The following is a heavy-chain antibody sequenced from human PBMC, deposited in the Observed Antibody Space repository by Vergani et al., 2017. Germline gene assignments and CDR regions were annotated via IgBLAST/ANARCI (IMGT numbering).Heavy chain of an antibody. CDR1: GFTFSSYS. V-gene: IGHV3-48*01. D-gene: IGHD3-3*01. Sequence: EVQLVESGGGLVQPGGSLRLSCAASGFTFSSYSMNWVRQAPGKGLEWVSYISSSSSTIYYADSVKGRFTISRDNAKNSLYLQMNSLRAEDTAVYYCPSDDCWSGYYAVYYYGMDVWGQGTTVTVSS. CDR3: PSDDCWSGYYAVYYYGMDV. CDR2: ISSSSSTI. J-gene: IGHJ6*02.